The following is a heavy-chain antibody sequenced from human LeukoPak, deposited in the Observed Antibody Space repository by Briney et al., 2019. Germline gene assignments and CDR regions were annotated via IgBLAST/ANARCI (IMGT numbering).Heavy chain of an antibody. Sequence: QPGGSLRLSCAASGFTFSSYAMSWVRQAPGKGLEWVSGISGGGGTTYYADSVKGRFTFSRDNSKNTLYLQMNSLRAEDTAVYYCAKDQAVYSISFYFDYWGQGTLVTVSS. D-gene: IGHD6-6*01. V-gene: IGHV3-23*01. CDR2: ISGGGGTT. CDR3: AKDQAVYSISFYFDY. J-gene: IGHJ4*02. CDR1: GFTFSSYA.